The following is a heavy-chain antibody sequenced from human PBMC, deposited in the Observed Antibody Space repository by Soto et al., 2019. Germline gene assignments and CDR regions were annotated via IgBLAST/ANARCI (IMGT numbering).Heavy chain of an antibody. CDR1: GVTFSRYA. Sequence: PGGSLRLSCAASGVTFSRYAMSWVRQAPGKGLEWVSGISGGGGSIHYADSVKGRFTISRDNSKNTLNLQMNSLRAEDTAEYYCAKAKDSSYGTHLQHWGQGTLVTVSS. CDR2: ISGGGGSI. V-gene: IGHV3-23*01. CDR3: AKAKDSSYGTHLQH. J-gene: IGHJ1*01. D-gene: IGHD4-17*01.